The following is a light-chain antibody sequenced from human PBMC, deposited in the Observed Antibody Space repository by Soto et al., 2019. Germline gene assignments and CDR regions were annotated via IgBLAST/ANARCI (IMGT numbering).Light chain of an antibody. CDR1: QSVNSN. J-gene: IGKJ4*01. V-gene: IGKV3-20*01. CDR2: RAS. Sequence: EIVMTQSPATLSVSPGERATLSCRASQSVNSNLAWYQQKPGQAPKVLIYRASSRATGIPDRFSGSGSGTDFTLTISRLEPEDFAVYYCQQYGSSPLTFGGGTKVDI. CDR3: QQYGSSPLT.